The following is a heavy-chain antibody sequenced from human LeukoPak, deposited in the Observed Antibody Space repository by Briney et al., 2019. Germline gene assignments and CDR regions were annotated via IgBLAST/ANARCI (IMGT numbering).Heavy chain of an antibody. V-gene: IGHV3-21*01. CDR2: ISSSSSYI. CDR3: ARDPWATDYDFWSGSARSMDY. D-gene: IGHD3-3*01. J-gene: IGHJ4*02. CDR1: GFTFSSYS. Sequence: PGGSLRLSCAASGFTFSSYSMNWVRQAPGKGLEWVSSISSSSSYIYYADSVKGRFTISRDNAKNSLYLQMNSLRAEDTAVNYCARDPWATDYDFWSGSARSMDYWGQGTLVTVSS.